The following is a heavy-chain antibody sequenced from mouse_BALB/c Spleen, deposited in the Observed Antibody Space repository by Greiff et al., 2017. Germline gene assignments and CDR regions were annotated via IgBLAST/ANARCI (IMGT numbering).Heavy chain of an antibody. V-gene: IGHV5-6-5*01. D-gene: IGHD2-4*01. J-gene: IGHJ2*01. Sequence: DVHLVESGGGLVKPGGSLKLSCAASGFTFSSYAMSWVRQTPEKRLEWVASISSGGSTYYPDSVKGRFTISRDNARNILYLQMSSLRSEDTAMYYCARGRTMITTYFDYWGQGTTLTVSS. CDR1: GFTFSSYA. CDR2: ISSGGST. CDR3: ARGRTMITTYFDY.